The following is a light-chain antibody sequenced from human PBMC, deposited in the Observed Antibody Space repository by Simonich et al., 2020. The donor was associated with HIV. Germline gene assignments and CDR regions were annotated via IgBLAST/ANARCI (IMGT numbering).Light chain of an antibody. V-gene: IGKV3-15*01. CDR1: QSVSSY. CDR2: GAS. CDR3: QQYNNWWT. Sequence: EIVLTQSPATLSLSPGERATLSCRASQSVSSYLAWYQQKPGQAPRLLIYGASTRATGSPARFSGTGSGTEFTLTISSLQSEDFAVYYCQQYNNWWTFGQGTKVEIK. J-gene: IGKJ1*01.